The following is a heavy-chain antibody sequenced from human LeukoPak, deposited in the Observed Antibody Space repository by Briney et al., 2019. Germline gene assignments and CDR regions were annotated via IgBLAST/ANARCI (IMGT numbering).Heavy chain of an antibody. Sequence: SVKVSCKASGGTFSSYAISWVRQAPGQGLEWMGGIIPIFGTANYAQKFQGRVTITTDESTSTAYMELSSLRSEDTAMYYCASQRFLEWLFDYWGQGTLVTVSS. D-gene: IGHD3-3*01. CDR3: ASQRFLEWLFDY. V-gene: IGHV1-69*05. CDR1: GGTFSSYA. J-gene: IGHJ4*02. CDR2: IIPIFGTA.